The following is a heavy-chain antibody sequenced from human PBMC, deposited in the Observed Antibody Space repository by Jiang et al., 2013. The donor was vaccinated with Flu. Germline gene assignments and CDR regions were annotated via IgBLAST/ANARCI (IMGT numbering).Heavy chain of an antibody. V-gene: IGHV3-64D*06. Sequence: SYAMHWVRPGVQGRDWNMFQLLVVMGVGTYYADSVKGRFTISRDDSKNTLYLQMSSLRAEDTAVYYCVKVADSSGYYYSDYWGQGTLVTVSS. D-gene: IGHD3-22*01. CDR3: VKVADSSGYYYSDY. CDR2: LVVMGVGT. J-gene: IGHJ4*02. CDR1: SYA.